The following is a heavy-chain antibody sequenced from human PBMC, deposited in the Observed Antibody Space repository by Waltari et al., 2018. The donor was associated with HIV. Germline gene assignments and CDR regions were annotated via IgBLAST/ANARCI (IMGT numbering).Heavy chain of an antibody. J-gene: IGHJ3*02. CDR2: IAASYPNT. D-gene: IGHD3-10*01. Sequence: EAQLLESGGGLVQPGGSLRVSCVGSGFTFSNYAMIWVRQAPGKGLEWVSAIAASYPNTYYSDSVRGCFTVSKDNSENSLHLQMNSLRAEDTALYYCARIYVSGAFDIWGQGTVVTVSS. CDR3: ARIYVSGAFDI. CDR1: GFTFSNYA. V-gene: IGHV3-23*01.